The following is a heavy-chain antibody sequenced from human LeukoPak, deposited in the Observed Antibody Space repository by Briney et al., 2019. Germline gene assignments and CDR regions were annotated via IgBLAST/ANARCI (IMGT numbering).Heavy chain of an antibody. Sequence: GGSLRLSRSGPGFNFRRYSISWVRQAPGKGLEWVSYISISSRYIYYADSLKGRFTISRDNAKSSLYLQMSSLRAEDTAVYYCASSGYSERSGYTYCFHYWGQGTVVTVSS. V-gene: IGHV3-21*01. CDR3: ASSGYSERSGYTYCFHY. CDR2: ISISSRYI. D-gene: IGHD3-22*01. CDR1: GFNFRRYS. J-gene: IGHJ4*02.